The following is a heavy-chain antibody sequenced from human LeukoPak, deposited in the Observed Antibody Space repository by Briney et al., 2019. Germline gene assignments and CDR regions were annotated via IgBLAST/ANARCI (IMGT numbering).Heavy chain of an antibody. J-gene: IGHJ4*02. CDR1: GFTFSSYS. Sequence: PGGSLRLSCAASGFTFSSYSMNWVRQAPGKGLEWVSSISSSSSYIYYADSVKGRFTIPRDNAKNSLYLQMNSLRAEDTAVYYCAREGRGDGYNPDFDYWGQGTLVTVSS. D-gene: IGHD5-12*01. V-gene: IGHV3-21*01. CDR2: ISSSSSYI. CDR3: AREGRGDGYNPDFDY.